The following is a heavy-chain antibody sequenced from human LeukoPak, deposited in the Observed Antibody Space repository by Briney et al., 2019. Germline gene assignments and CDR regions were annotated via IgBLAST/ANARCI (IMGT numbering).Heavy chain of an antibody. Sequence: PSETLSLTCTVSGGSISSSSYYWGWIRQPPGKGLEWIGSIYYSGSTYYSPSLKSRVTISVDTSKNQFSLKLSSVTAADTAVYYCARQYYDYVWGSYRRPFDYWGQGTLVTVSS. CDR3: ARQYYDYVWGSYRRPFDY. J-gene: IGHJ4*02. CDR2: IYYSGST. D-gene: IGHD3-16*02. CDR1: GGSISSSSYY. V-gene: IGHV4-39*01.